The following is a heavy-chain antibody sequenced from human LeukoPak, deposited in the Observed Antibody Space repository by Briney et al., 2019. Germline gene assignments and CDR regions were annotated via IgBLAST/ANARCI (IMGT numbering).Heavy chain of an antibody. CDR1: GFTFSNHN. Sequence: PGGSLRLSCAASGFTFSNHNMNWVRQPPGNGLQWVSYISSSSNIIYYADSVKGRFTISRDNAKNSLFLQMNSLRAEDTAVYYCARDFAREFTIDYWGQGTLVTVSS. CDR2: ISSSSNII. CDR3: ARDFAREFTIDY. D-gene: IGHD3-10*01. J-gene: IGHJ4*02. V-gene: IGHV3-48*01.